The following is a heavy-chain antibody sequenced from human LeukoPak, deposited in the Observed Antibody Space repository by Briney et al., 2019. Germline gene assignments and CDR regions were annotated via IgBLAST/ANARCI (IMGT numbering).Heavy chain of an antibody. CDR1: GFTFSSYA. CDR2: ISGSGGST. CDR3: AKDMGLFYGSGIRGSPYYFDY. J-gene: IGHJ4*02. Sequence: GGSLRLSCAASGFTFSSYAMSWVRQAPGKGLEWVSAISGSGGSTYYADSVKGRFTISRDNAKNSLYLQMNSLRAEDTALYYCAKDMGLFYGSGIRGSPYYFDYWGQGTLVTVSS. V-gene: IGHV3-23*01. D-gene: IGHD3-10*01.